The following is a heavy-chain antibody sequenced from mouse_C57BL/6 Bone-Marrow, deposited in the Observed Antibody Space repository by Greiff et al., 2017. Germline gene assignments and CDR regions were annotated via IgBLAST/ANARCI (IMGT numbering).Heavy chain of an antibody. Sequence: QVQLQQSGAELVRPGTSVKMSCKASGYTVTNYWIGWAKQRPGHGLEWIGDIYPGGGYTNYNEQFKGKATLTADKSSSTAYIQFSSLTSEDSAIYSCARWGVYCTSANYYAMDYWGQGTSVTVSS. V-gene: IGHV1-63*01. CDR2: IYPGGGYT. CDR1: GYTVTNYW. J-gene: IGHJ4*01. CDR3: ARWGVYCTSANYYAMDY. D-gene: IGHD2-1*01.